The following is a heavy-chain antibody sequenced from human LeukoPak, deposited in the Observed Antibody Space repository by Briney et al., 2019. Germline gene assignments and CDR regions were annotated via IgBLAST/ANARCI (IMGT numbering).Heavy chain of an antibody. CDR1: GFTFCSYA. J-gene: IGHJ6*02. Sequence: GRSLRLSCAASGFTFCSYAMHWVRQAPGKGLEWVAVISYDGSNKYYADSVKGRFTISRDNSKNTLYLQMNSLRAGDTAVYYCARDVRMDVWGQGTTVTVSS. CDR3: ARDVRMDV. CDR2: ISYDGSNK. V-gene: IGHV3-30-3*01.